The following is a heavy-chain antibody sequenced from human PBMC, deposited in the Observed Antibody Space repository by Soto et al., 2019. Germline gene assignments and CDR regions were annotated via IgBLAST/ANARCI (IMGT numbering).Heavy chain of an antibody. Sequence: ASVKVSCKASGYTFTGYYMHWVRQAPGQGLEWMGWINPNSGGTNYAQKFQGWVTMTRDTSISTAYMELSRLRSDDTAVYYCARSCARVCSGWDLGYWGQGTLVTVSS. V-gene: IGHV1-2*04. CDR1: GYTFTGYY. D-gene: IGHD6-19*01. CDR2: INPNSGGT. J-gene: IGHJ4*02. CDR3: ARSCARVCSGWDLGY.